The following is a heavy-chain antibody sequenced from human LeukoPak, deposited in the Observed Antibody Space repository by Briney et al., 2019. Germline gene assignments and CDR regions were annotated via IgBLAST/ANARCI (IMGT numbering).Heavy chain of an antibody. V-gene: IGHV3-48*02. D-gene: IGHD4-23*01. CDR3: ARHDYGGNSGDY. J-gene: IGHJ4*02. Sequence: GGSLRLSCAASGFIFRSYSMNWVRQAPGKGLEWVSYIGTSSSTIYYAGSVKGRFTISRDNAKNSLYLQMNSLRDGDTAVYYCARHDYGGNSGDYWGQGTLVTVSS. CDR1: GFIFRSYS. CDR2: IGTSSSTI.